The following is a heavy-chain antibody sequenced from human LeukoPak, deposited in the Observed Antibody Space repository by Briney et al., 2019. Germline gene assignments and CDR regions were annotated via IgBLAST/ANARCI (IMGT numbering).Heavy chain of an antibody. J-gene: IGHJ4*02. CDR1: GGSISSSSYY. CDR2: IYYSGST. V-gene: IGHV4-39*01. Sequence: SETLSLTCTVSGGSISSSSYYWGRIRQPPGKGLEWIGSIYYSGSTYYNPSLKSRVTISVDTSKNQFSLKLSSVAAADTAVYYCARGLDYYDSSGYSPSFDYWGQGTLVTVSS. CDR3: ARGLDYYDSSGYSPSFDY. D-gene: IGHD3-22*01.